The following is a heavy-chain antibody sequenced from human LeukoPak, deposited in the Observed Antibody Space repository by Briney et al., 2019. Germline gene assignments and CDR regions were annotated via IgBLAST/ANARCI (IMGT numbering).Heavy chain of an antibody. J-gene: IGHJ5*02. D-gene: IGHD2-15*01. V-gene: IGHV3-21*04. CDR1: GFTFSSYS. Sequence: PGGSLRLSCAASGFTFSSYSMNWVRQAPGKGLEWVSSISSSSSYIYYADSVKGRFTISRDNAENSLHLQMNSLRAEDTAVYYCARQGHCSAGTCYWSGWFDPWGQGTLVTVSS. CDR2: ISSSSSYI. CDR3: ARQGHCSAGTCYWSGWFDP.